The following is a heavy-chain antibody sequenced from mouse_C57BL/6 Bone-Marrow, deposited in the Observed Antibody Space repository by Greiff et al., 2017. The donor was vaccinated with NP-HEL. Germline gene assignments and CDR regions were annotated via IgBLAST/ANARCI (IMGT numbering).Heavy chain of an antibody. D-gene: IGHD2-3*01. CDR3: ARSLDGYPSYWYFDV. CDR2: INPNNGGT. Sequence: EVQLQQSGPELVKPGASVKIPCKASGYTFTDYNMDWVKQSHGKSLEWIGDINPNNGGTIYNQKFKGKATLTVDKSSSTAYMELRSLTSEDTAVYYCARSLDGYPSYWYFDVWGTGTTVTVSS. V-gene: IGHV1-18*01. J-gene: IGHJ1*03. CDR1: GYTFTDYN.